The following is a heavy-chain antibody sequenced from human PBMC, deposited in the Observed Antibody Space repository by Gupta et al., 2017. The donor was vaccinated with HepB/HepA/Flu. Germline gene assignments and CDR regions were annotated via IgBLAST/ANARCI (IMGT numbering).Heavy chain of an antibody. V-gene: IGHV3-48*02. CDR2: ISSSGNSV. J-gene: IGHJ3*02. Sequence: EVQLVESGGRLVQPGGSLRLSCTVSGVTFNTYNMNWVRQAPGKGLQWLSYISSSGNSVLYTDSVKGRFTISRDNAKNSLNLQMSNVRDEDTAVYYCATNGTTVTTAQFPAFDIWGQGTMVTISS. D-gene: IGHD4-17*01. CDR1: GVTFNTYN. CDR3: ATNGTTVTTAQFPAFDI.